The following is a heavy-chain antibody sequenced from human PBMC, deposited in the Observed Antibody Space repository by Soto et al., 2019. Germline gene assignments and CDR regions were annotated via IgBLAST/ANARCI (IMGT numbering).Heavy chain of an antibody. D-gene: IGHD3-3*01. V-gene: IGHV2-5*02. J-gene: IGHJ4*02. CDR1: GFSLSTSGVA. CDR3: ARIFDFWRGYYFSY. CDR2: IFWDDDK. Sequence: SGPTLVNPTQTLTLTCTFSGFSLSTSGVAVGWIRQAPRKAPERLAFIFWDDDKRYSPSLENRLTITKDTSKNQVVLTMTNMDPVDTATYYCARIFDFWRGYYFSYWGRGTLVTVSS.